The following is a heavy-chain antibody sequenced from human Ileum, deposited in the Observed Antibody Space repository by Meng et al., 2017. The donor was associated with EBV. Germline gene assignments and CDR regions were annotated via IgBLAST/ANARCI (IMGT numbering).Heavy chain of an antibody. D-gene: IGHD3-9*01. Sequence: SPALAPTCALSCGFLRGGYSWGWHRPAPAKALEWIGHIYYRGSTTYNPSLKSPLTISLDTSKNQFSLNLSSVTAADTAVYYCARGTAYDLFADYQFFDYWGQGNLVTVSS. J-gene: IGHJ4*02. CDR2: IYYRGST. CDR3: ARGTAYDLFADYQFFDY. CDR1: CGFLRGGYS. V-gene: IGHV4-30-4*01.